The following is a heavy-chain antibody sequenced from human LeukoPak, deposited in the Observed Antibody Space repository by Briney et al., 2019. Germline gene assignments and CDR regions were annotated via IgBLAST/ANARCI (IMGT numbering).Heavy chain of an antibody. CDR2: IYSGGST. V-gene: IGHV3-53*05. D-gene: IGHD4-17*01. CDR3: AREMNYDDYRTSDY. CDR1: GFTVSSNY. Sequence: GGSLRLSCAASGFTVSSNYMSWVRQAPGKGLEWVSVIYSGGSTYYADSVKGRFTTSRDNSKNTLYLQMNSLRSDDTAVYYCAREMNYDDYRTSDYWGQGTLVTVSS. J-gene: IGHJ4*02.